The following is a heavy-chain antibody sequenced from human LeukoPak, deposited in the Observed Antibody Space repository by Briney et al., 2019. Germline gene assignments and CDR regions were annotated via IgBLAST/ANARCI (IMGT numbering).Heavy chain of an antibody. V-gene: IGHV1-3*01. Sequence: ASVKVSCKASGYTFTSYAMHWVRQAPGQRLEWMGWINAGNGNTKYSQKFQGRVTITRDTSASTAYMELSSLRSEDTAVYYCARSEATVTTKGAFDIWGQGTMVTVSS. CDR2: INAGNGNT. CDR3: ARSEATVTTKGAFDI. D-gene: IGHD4-17*01. J-gene: IGHJ3*02. CDR1: GYTFTSYA.